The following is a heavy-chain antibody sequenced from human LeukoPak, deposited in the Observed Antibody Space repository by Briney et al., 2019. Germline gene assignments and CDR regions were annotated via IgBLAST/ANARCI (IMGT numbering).Heavy chain of an antibody. CDR2: IKQDGSEK. V-gene: IGHV3-7*01. CDR3: ARDRLLYYYDSGPTGHSQH. CDR1: GFTFSSYW. J-gene: IGHJ1*01. D-gene: IGHD3-22*01. Sequence: AGGSLRLSCAASGFTFSSYWMSWVRQAPGKGLEWVANIKQDGSEKYYMDSVKGRFTISRDNAKNSLYLQMSSLRADDTAVYYCARDRLLYYYDSGPTGHSQHWGQGTLVTV.